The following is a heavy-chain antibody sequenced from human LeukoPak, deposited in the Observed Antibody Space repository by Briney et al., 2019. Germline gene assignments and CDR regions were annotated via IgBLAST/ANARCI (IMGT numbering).Heavy chain of an antibody. CDR3: AREDSTGYSSLDY. J-gene: IGHJ4*02. Sequence: ASVKVSCKASGYTFTGYSIHWVRQAPGQGLEWMGWIDLKSGGTNYAQKFQARVTMTRETSISTAYMELSRLRSDDTAVYYCAREDSTGYSSLDYWGQGTLVTVSS. D-gene: IGHD3-22*01. V-gene: IGHV1-2*02. CDR2: IDLKSGGT. CDR1: GYTFTGYS.